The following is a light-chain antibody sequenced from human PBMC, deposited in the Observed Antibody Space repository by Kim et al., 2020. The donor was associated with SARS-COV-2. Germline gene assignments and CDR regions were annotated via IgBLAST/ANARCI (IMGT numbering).Light chain of an antibody. J-gene: IGKJ1*01. Sequence: APGERATLSCRARQSVSGGHLAWYQQKPGQAPRLLIYGASSRATGVPDRFSGSGSGADFTLTITRLEPEEFAVYYCHQYATSPWAFGQGTKVDIK. CDR3: HQYATSPWA. CDR1: QSVSGGH. CDR2: GAS. V-gene: IGKV3-20*01.